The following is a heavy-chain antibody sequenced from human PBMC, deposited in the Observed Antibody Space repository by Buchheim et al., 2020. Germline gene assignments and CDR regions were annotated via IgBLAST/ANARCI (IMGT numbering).Heavy chain of an antibody. V-gene: IGHV3-48*01. J-gene: IGHJ4*02. CDR2: ISSSSSTI. Sequence: EVQLVESGGGLVQPGGSLRLSCAASGFTFSSYSMNWVRQAAGKGLEWVSYISSSSSTIYYADSVKGRFTISRDNAKNALYLRMNSLRAEDTAVYYCARDLVEYSSSSGDYWGQGTL. CDR3: ARDLVEYSSSSGDY. D-gene: IGHD6-6*01. CDR1: GFTFSSYS.